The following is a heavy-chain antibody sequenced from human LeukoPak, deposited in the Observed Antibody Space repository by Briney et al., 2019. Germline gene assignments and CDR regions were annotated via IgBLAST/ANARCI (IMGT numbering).Heavy chain of an antibody. V-gene: IGHV3-23*01. D-gene: IGHD1-26*01. CDR1: GFTFSSYA. CDR3: AKWPEGATQKFHH. J-gene: IGHJ4*02. Sequence: GGSLRLSCAASGFTFSSYAMSWVRQAPGRGLEAPGKGLEWVSTISASGHATYYPDSVRGRFTISRDNSKSTLHLRMDSLRAEDSALYYCAKWPEGATQKFHHWGQGTLVTVSS. CDR2: ISASGHAT.